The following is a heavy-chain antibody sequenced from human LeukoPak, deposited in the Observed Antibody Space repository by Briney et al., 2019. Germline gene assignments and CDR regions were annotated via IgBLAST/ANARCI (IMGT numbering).Heavy chain of an antibody. CDR3: ARAGYYDFWSGYHPY. J-gene: IGHJ4*02. V-gene: IGHV1-3*01. D-gene: IGHD3-3*01. CDR2: INAGNGNT. CDR1: GYTFTSYA. Sequence: ASVKVSCKASGYTFTSYAMHWVRQAPGQRLEWMGWINAGNGNTKYSQKFQGRVTITRDTSASTAYMELSSLRSEDTAVYYCARAGYYDFWSGYHPYWGQGTLVTVSS.